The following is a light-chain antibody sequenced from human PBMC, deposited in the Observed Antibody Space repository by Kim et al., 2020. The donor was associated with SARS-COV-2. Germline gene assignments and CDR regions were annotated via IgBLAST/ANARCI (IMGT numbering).Light chain of an antibody. J-gene: IGKJ4*01. V-gene: IGKV1-6*01. CDR3: LQDYDYPLT. CDR2: ATS. CDR1: QGIRND. Sequence: IQMTQSPSSLSASVGDRVTITCRASQGIRNDLGWYQQKPGRAPNLLIYATSTLQSGVPSLFSGSGSGTDFTLTIISLQPEDVATYYCLQDYDYPLTFGGGTKVDIK.